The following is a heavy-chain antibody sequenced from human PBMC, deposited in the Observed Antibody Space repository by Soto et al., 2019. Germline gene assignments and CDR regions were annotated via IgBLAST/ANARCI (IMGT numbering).Heavy chain of an antibody. V-gene: IGHV4-59*08. CDR2: IYYSGST. Sequence: QVQLQESGPGLVKPSETLSLTCTVSGGSISSYYWSWIRQPPGKGLEWIGYIYYSGSTNYNPSLKSRVTISVDTSKNQFSLKLSSVTAADTAVYYCARTVWSPQAAFDIWGQGTMVTVSS. J-gene: IGHJ3*02. D-gene: IGHD3-10*01. CDR1: GGSISSYY. CDR3: ARTVWSPQAAFDI.